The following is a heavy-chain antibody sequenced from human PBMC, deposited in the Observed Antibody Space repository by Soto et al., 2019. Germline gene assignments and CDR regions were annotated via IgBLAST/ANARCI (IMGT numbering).Heavy chain of an antibody. CDR2: MNPNSGIT. CDR1: GYTFTSYD. V-gene: IGHV1-8*01. CDR3: ASSVWGSYRYNFDY. D-gene: IGHD3-16*02. J-gene: IGHJ4*02. Sequence: QVQLVQSGAEVKKPGASVKVSCKASGYTFTSYDINWVRQATGQGLEWMGWMNPNSGITGYAQKFQGRVTMTRNTSISTAYMELSSLRSEDTAVYYCASSVWGSYRYNFDYWGQGTLVTVSS.